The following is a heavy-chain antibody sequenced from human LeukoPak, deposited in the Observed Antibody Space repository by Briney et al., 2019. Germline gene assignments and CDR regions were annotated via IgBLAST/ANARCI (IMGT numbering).Heavy chain of an antibody. CDR3: ARQDSYDSSGGPIDI. D-gene: IGHD3-22*01. CDR2: IYPGASDT. CDR1: GYSFTSYW. Sequence: GGALQISCKGSGYSFTSYWIGWVRRLPGKGGEGMGIIYPGASDTRYSPSFQGQVTISADQSISTAYLQWSSLKASDTAMYYCARQDSYDSSGGPIDIWGQGTMVTVSS. J-gene: IGHJ3*02. V-gene: IGHV5-51*01.